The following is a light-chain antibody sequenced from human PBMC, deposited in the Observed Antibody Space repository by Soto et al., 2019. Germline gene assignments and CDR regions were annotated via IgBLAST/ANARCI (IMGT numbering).Light chain of an antibody. CDR1: QSVSSN. V-gene: IGKV3-15*01. Sequence: EIVMTQSPATLSVSPGERATLSCRASQSVSSNLAWYQQKPGQAPRLLIDGASTRATGIPARFSGSGSGTEFTLTISSLQSEDFAVYYCQQYNNWSALTFGGGTKVEIK. CDR3: QQYNNWSALT. CDR2: GAS. J-gene: IGKJ4*01.